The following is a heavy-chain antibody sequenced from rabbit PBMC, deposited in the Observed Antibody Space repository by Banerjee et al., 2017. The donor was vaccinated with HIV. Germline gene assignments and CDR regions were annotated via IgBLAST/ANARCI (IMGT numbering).Heavy chain of an antibody. D-gene: IGHD4-1*01. V-gene: IGHV1S45*01. CDR1: GFDCIDNYV. CDR2: IYTSSGTT. CDR3: ARWDSSVWCFYFIL. J-gene: IGHJ4*01. Sequence: QEQVDESGGDLAKAAGSLTRTCKASGFDCIDNYVMRCVRQAPGKGLEWIASIYTSSGTTYHASCAKGRFTLSKSTSTTVTLQMPRLTAADSAPYFFARWDSSVWCFYFILWGQGSL.